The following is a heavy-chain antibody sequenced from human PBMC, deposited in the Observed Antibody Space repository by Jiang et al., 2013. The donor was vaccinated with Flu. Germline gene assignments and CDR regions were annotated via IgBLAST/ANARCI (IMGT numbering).Heavy chain of an antibody. D-gene: IGHD4-17*01. CDR3: AHNYGDRYNWFDP. V-gene: IGHV2-5*02. Sequence: KPTQTLTLTCTFSGFSLSTSGVGVGWIRQPPGKALEWLALIYWDDDKRYSPSLKSRLTITKDTSKNQVVLTMTNMDPVDTATYYCAHNYGDRYNWFDPWAREPWSPSP. CDR1: GFSLSTSGVG. CDR2: IYWDDDK. J-gene: IGHJ5*02.